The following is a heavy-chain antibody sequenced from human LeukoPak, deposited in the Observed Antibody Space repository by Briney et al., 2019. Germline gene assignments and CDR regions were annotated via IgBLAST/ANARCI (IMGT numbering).Heavy chain of an antibody. CDR2: IKQDGSEK. CDR1: GFTFSSYW. V-gene: IGHV3-7*01. Sequence: PGGSLRLSCAASGFTFSSYWMSWVRQAPGKGLEWAANIKQDGSEKYYVDSVKGRFTISRDNAKNSLYLQMNSLRAEDTAEYYCARDLTAILGFWSGYYSYMDVWGKGTTVTVSS. CDR3: ARDLTAILGFWSGYYSYMDV. J-gene: IGHJ6*03. D-gene: IGHD3-3*01.